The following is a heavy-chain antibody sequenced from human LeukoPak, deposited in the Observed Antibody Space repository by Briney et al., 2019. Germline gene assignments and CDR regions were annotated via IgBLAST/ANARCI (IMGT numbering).Heavy chain of an antibody. CDR1: GYTFTSYG. CDR3: ARDGDSSGWSGSDY. CDR2: ISAYNGNT. V-gene: IGHV1-18*01. J-gene: IGHJ4*02. D-gene: IGHD6-19*01. Sequence: GASVKVSCKASGYTFTSYGISWVRQPPGQGLEWMGWISAYNGNTNYAQKLQGRVTMTTDTSTSTAYMELRSLRSDDTAVYYCARDGDSSGWSGSDYWGQGTLVTVSS.